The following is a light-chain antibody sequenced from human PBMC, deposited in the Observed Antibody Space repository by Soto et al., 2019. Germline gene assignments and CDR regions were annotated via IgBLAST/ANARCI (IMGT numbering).Light chain of an antibody. J-gene: IGKJ4*01. Sequence: EIVLTQSSATLSSSPGERATLSCRASQSIDTYLAWYQQKPGQAPRLLIYDASDRATGIPARFSGSGSGTAFTLTISGLEPEDFALYYCQQRYNWPLTFGGGTKVDIE. CDR3: QQRYNWPLT. CDR1: QSIDTY. CDR2: DAS. V-gene: IGKV3-11*01.